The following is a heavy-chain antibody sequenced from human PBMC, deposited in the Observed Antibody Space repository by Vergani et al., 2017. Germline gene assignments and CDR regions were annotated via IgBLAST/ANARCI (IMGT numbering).Heavy chain of an antibody. CDR3: ARDYRPALTPVEFDP. Sequence: EVQLVESGGGLVKPGGSLRLSCAASGFTFSGSAMHWVRQASGKGLEWVGRIRSKANSYATAYAASVKGRFTISRDDSKNTAYLQMNSLRAEDTAVYYCARDYRPALTPVEFDPWGQGTLVTVSS. D-gene: IGHD3-16*02. CDR1: GFTFSGSA. CDR2: IRSKANSYAT. V-gene: IGHV3-73*01. J-gene: IGHJ5*02.